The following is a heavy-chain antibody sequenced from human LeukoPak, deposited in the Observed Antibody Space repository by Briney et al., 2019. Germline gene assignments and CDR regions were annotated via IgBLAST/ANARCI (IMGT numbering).Heavy chain of an antibody. Sequence: SVKVSCKASGGTFSSYAIIWVRQAPGQGLEWMGGIIPIFGTANYAQKFQGRVTITADESTSTAYMELSSLRSEDTAVYYCARGWVYDFWSGFAFDYWGQGTLVTVSS. CDR1: GGTFSSYA. CDR2: IIPIFGTA. V-gene: IGHV1-69*13. CDR3: ARGWVYDFWSGFAFDY. D-gene: IGHD3-3*01. J-gene: IGHJ4*02.